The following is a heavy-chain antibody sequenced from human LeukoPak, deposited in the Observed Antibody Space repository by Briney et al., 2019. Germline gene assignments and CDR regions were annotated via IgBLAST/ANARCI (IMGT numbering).Heavy chain of an antibody. CDR1: GFTFSSFD. CDR3: ARGPPRGKYYYMDV. D-gene: IGHD1-1*01. Sequence: GGSLTLSCAASGFTFSSFDMHWVRQPPGQGLEWVSSIGTASDTYYPGSVEGRFTLSRDNAKNSLYLQMNSLTAGDRAVYYCARGPPRGKYYYMDVWGKGTTVTVSS. CDR2: IGTASDT. V-gene: IGHV3-13*01. J-gene: IGHJ6*03.